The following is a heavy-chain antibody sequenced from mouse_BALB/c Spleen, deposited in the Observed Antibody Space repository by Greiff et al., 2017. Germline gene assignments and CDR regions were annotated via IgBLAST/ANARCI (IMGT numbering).Heavy chain of an antibody. D-gene: IGHD2-4*01. CDR2: ISTYYGDA. CDR3: ARNYDYGNFDY. V-gene: IGHV1S137*01. CDR1: GYTFTDYA. Sequence: VQLVESGAELVRPGVSVKISCKGSGYTFTDYAMHWVKQSHAKSLEWIGVISTYYGDASYNQKFKGKATMTVDKSSSTAYMELARLTSEDSAIYYCARNYDYGNFDYWGQGTTLTVSS. J-gene: IGHJ2*01.